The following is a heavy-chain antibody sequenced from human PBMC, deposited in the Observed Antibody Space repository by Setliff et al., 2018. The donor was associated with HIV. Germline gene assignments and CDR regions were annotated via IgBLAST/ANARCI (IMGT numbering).Heavy chain of an antibody. J-gene: IGHJ4*02. V-gene: IGHV3-48*03. CDR2: ISIGSGGAI. Sequence: AGGSLRLSCAATGFTFRNYKFNWVRQAPGRGLEWVSSISIGSGGAIDYADSVQGRFTIARDNSKNSLYLQMNGLRVEDTGVYYCARVRYCGSPSCRKEFDFWGQGTLVTVSS. D-gene: IGHD2-21*01. CDR3: ARVRYCGSPSCRKEFDF. CDR1: GFTFRNYK.